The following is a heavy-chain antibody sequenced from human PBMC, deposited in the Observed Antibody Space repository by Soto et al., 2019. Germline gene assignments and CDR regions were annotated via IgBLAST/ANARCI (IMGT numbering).Heavy chain of an antibody. CDR2: IWYHGIDK. J-gene: IGHJ4*02. D-gene: IGHD2-15*01. CDR3: ATGFLGLCTGGTCPLDY. V-gene: IGHV3-33*01. CDR1: GFTFSRQA. Sequence: QVQLVESGGGVVQPERSLRLSCAASGFTFSRQAMHWVRQAPGRGLEWVAVIWYHGIDKYYADSVKGRFTISRDNAKNTVYLQMNRLRGEDTAVYYCATGFLGLCTGGTCPLDYWGQGTLVTFS.